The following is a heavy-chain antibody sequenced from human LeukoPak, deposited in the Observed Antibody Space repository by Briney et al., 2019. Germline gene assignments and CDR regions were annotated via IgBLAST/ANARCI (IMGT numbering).Heavy chain of an antibody. V-gene: IGHV3-48*03. Sequence: GGSLRLPCVASGFTFSSYAMSWVRQAPGKGLEWVSYISSSGSTIYYADSVKGRFTISRDNAKNSLYLQMNSLRAEDTAVYYCAELSITMIGGVWGKGTTVTISS. D-gene: IGHD3-10*02. CDR1: GFTFSSYA. J-gene: IGHJ6*04. CDR2: ISSSGSTI. CDR3: AELSITMIGGV.